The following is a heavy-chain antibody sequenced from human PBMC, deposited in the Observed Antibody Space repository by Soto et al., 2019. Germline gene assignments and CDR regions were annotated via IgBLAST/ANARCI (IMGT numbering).Heavy chain of an antibody. CDR1: GGTFSSYT. V-gene: IGHV1-69*08. D-gene: IGHD2-21*02. CDR2: IIPILGIA. Sequence: QVQLVQSGAEVKKPGSSVKVSCKASGGTFSSYTISWVRQAPGHGLEWMGRIIPILGIANYAQKFQGRVTITADKSTSTAYMELSSLRSEDTAVYDCARDRAYCGGDCSSFDYWGQGTLVTVSS. J-gene: IGHJ4*02. CDR3: ARDRAYCGGDCSSFDY.